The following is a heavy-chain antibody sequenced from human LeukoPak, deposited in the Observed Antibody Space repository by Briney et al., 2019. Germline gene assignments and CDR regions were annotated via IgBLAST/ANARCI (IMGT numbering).Heavy chain of an antibody. CDR2: IWYDGSNK. V-gene: IGHV3-33*01. CDR1: GFTFSSYG. D-gene: IGHD2-2*03. Sequence: QPGRSLRLSCAASGFTFSSYGMHWVRQAPGKGLEWVAVIWYDGSNKYYADSVKGRFTISRDNSKNTLYLQMNSLRAEDTAVYYCAREWIDVGAAFDIWGQGTTVTVSS. J-gene: IGHJ3*02. CDR3: AREWIDVGAAFDI.